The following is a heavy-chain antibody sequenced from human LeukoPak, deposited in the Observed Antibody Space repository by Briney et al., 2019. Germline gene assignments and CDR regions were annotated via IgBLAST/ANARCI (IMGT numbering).Heavy chain of an antibody. J-gene: IGHJ4*02. CDR2: IYYSGST. Sequence: SGTLSLTCTVSGGSISSYYWSWIRQPPGKGLEWIGYIYYSGSTNYNPSLKSRVTISVDTSKNQFSLKLSSVTAADTAVYYCARAGGRRDGYNGIDYWGQGTLVTVSS. CDR1: GGSISSYY. D-gene: IGHD5-24*01. CDR3: ARAGGRRDGYNGIDY. V-gene: IGHV4-59*01.